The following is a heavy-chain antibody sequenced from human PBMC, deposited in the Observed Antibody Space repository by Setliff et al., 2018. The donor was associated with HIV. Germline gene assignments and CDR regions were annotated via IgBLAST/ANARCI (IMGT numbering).Heavy chain of an antibody. CDR1: GFTFSSYS. D-gene: IGHD3-10*01. CDR3: ARGRGVIRGGDIDY. Sequence: PGGSLRLSCAASGFTFSSYSMNWVRQAPGKGLEWVSSISSSSSYIYYADSVKGRFTISRDNAKNSLYLQMNSLRAEDTAVYYCARGRGVIRGGDIDYWGQGTLVTVSS. V-gene: IGHV3-21*01. J-gene: IGHJ4*02. CDR2: ISSSSSYI.